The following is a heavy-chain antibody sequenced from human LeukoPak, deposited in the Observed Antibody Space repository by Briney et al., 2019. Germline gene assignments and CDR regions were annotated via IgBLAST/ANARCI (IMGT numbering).Heavy chain of an antibody. CDR2: IKSKTDGGTT. CDR3: KCASMVRGVTTDY. J-gene: IGHJ4*02. CDR1: GFTFSNAW. V-gene: IGHV3-15*07. D-gene: IGHD3-10*01. Sequence: GGSLRLSCAASGFTFSNAWMNWVRQAPGKGLEWVGRIKSKTDGGTTDYAAPVKGRFTISRDDSKNTLYLQMNSLKTEDTAVYYCKCASMVRGVTTDYWGQGTLVTVSS.